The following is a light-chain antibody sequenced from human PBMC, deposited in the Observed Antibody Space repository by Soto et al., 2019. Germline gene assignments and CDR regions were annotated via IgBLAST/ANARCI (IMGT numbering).Light chain of an antibody. CDR1: QAIRND. J-gene: IGKJ1*01. CDR2: GAS. V-gene: IGKV1-6*02. Sequence: AIQMTQSPSSLSASVGDRVTITCRASQAIRNDLGWFQQKPGKAPKLLIYGASTLQSGVPSMFSGSGSGTDFTLTISSLQPEDFATYYCLQDYNFPWAFGQGTRVEV. CDR3: LQDYNFPWA.